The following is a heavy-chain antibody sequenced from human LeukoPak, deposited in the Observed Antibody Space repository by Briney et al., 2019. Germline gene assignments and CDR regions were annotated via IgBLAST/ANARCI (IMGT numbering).Heavy chain of an antibody. J-gene: IGHJ3*02. Sequence: SETLSLTCTVSGGSFSGFFWSWIRQPPGKGLEWIGYIFDTGSTSYNPSLKGRVSISLGTSKNQFFLKLGSVTAADTAVYYCARTNAFDIRGQGTLVTVAS. CDR3: ARTNAFDI. CDR1: GGSFSGFF. V-gene: IGHV4-59*01. CDR2: IFDTGST.